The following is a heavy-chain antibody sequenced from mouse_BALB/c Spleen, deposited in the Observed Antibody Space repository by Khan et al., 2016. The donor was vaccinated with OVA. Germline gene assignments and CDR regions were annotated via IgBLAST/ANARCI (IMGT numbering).Heavy chain of an antibody. D-gene: IGHD2-4*01. CDR1: GFTFSSFG. V-gene: IGHV5-17*02. J-gene: IGHJ1*01. CDR3: ARSMISTWYFDV. Sequence: EVELVESGGGLVQPGGSRKLSCAASGFTFSSFGMHWVRQAPEKGLEWVAYISSGNATIYYADIVKGRFTISRDNTKNTLFLQLTSLRSEDTAMYYCARSMISTWYFDVWGAGTTVTVSS. CDR2: ISSGNATI.